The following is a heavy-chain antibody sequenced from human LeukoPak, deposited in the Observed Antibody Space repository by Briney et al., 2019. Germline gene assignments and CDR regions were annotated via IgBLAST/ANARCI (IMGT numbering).Heavy chain of an antibody. D-gene: IGHD3-22*01. V-gene: IGHV4-34*01. CDR3: ASGTYDSSGYYYVRRARFDY. CDR1: GGSFSGYY. Sequence: TSETLSLTCAVYGGSFSGYYWSWIRQPPGKGLEWIGEINHSGSTNYNPSLKSRVTISVDTSKNQLSLKLSSVTAADPAVYYCASGTYDSSGYYYVRRARFDYWGQGTLVTVSS. CDR2: INHSGST. J-gene: IGHJ4*02.